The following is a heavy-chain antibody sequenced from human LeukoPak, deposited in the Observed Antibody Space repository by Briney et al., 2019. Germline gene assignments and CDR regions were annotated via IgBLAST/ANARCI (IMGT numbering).Heavy chain of an antibody. D-gene: IGHD5-12*01. CDR2: IIPIFGTA. V-gene: IGHV1-69*06. CDR3: ARDRGYSGYEPNWFDP. CDR1: GGTFSSYA. J-gene: IGHJ5*02. Sequence: SVKVSCKASGGTFSSYATSWVRQAPGQGLEWMGGIIPIFGTANYAQKFQGRVTITADKSTSTAYMELSSLRSEDTAVYYCARDRGYSGYEPNWFDPWGQGTLVTVSS.